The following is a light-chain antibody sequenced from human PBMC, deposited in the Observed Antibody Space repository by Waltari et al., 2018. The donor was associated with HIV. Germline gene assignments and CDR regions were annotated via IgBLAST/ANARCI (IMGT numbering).Light chain of an antibody. Sequence: QSVLTQPPSASGTPGQRVTISCSGSSSNLGSNYVYWYQQLPGTAPNLLIYRNNQRPSGVPDRFSGSKSGTSDSLAISGLRSEDEADYYCAAWDDSLSGPWVFGGGTELTVL. CDR1: SSNLGSNY. J-gene: IGLJ3*02. V-gene: IGLV1-47*01. CDR3: AAWDDSLSGPWV. CDR2: RNN.